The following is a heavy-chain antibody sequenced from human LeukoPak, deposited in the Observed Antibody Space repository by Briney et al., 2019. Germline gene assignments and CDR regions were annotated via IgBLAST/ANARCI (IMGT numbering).Heavy chain of an antibody. V-gene: IGHV4-34*01. CDR2: INHSGST. CDR3: ARLRDYYYMDV. J-gene: IGHJ6*03. CDR1: GGSFSDYY. Sequence: SETLSLTCAVYGGSFSDYYWSWIRQPPGKGLEWIGEINHSGSTNYNPSLKSRVTISVDTSKNQFSLKLSSVTAADTAVYYCARLRDYYYMDVWGKGTTVTVSS.